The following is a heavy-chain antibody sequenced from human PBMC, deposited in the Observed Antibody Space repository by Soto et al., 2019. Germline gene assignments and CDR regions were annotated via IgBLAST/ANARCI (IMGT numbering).Heavy chain of an antibody. CDR1: GGSISSSNW. D-gene: IGHD3-9*01. J-gene: IGHJ6*02. CDR2: IYHSGST. CDR3: ARANSDYDILTGYYIYGPIYGMDV. V-gene: IGHV4-4*02. Sequence: KTSETLSLTCAVSGGSISSSNWWSWVRQPPGKGLEWIGEIYHSGSTNYNPSLKSRVTISVDKSKNQFSLKLSSVTAADTAVYYCARANSDYDILTGYYIYGPIYGMDVWGQGTTVTVSS.